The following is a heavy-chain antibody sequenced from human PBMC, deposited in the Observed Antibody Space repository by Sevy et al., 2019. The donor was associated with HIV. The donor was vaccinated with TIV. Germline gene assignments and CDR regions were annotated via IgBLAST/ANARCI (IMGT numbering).Heavy chain of an antibody. J-gene: IGHJ4*02. V-gene: IGHV4-31*03. Sequence: SLSLTCTVSGGSISSGGYYWSWIRQHPGNGMEWIGYIYYSGSTYYNPSLKSRVTISVDTSKNQFSLKLSSATAAETAVYHCAGLTLRGYRGDYWGQGTLVPVSS. CDR3: AGLTLRGYRGDY. D-gene: IGHD5-12*01. CDR1: GGSISSGGYY. CDR2: IYYSGST.